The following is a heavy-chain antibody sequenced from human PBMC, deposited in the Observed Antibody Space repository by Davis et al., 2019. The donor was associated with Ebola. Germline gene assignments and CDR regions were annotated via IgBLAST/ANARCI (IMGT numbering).Heavy chain of an antibody. J-gene: IGHJ6*02. CDR1: GFTFSSYG. D-gene: IGHD2-15*01. V-gene: IGHV3-30*03. CDR2: ISYDGSNK. CDR3: ARDLIVVVVAATSDSGASGYYYGMDV. Sequence: GGSLRLSCAASGFTFSSYGMHWVRQAPGKGLEWVAVISYDGSNKYYADSVKGRFTISRDNAKNSLYLQMNSLRAEDTAVYYCARDLIVVVVAATSDSGASGYYYGMDVWGQGTTVTVSS.